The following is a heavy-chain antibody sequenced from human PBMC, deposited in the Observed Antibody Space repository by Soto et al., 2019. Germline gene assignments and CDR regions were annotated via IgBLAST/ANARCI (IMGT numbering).Heavy chain of an antibody. Sequence: QVQLVQSGAEVKKPGASMKVSWKASGFTFTSYGISWVRQAPGQGLEWMGWVSGYNGNTHYAQKLQRRVTMTTDTSTTTAYMELRSLRSDDTAVYYCSRGGSSWQPHEHYWGQGTLVTVSS. CDR2: VSGYNGNT. J-gene: IGHJ4*02. V-gene: IGHV1-18*01. CDR1: GFTFTSYG. CDR3: SRGGSSWQPHEHY. D-gene: IGHD6-13*01.